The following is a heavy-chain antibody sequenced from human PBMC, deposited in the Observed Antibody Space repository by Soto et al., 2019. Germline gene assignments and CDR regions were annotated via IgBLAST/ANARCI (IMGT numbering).Heavy chain of an antibody. D-gene: IGHD6-13*01. J-gene: IGHJ6*03. V-gene: IGHV4-31*11. CDR2: VYFSGST. CDR3: AIACHSQQPHHRWGGCYMDV. Sequence: QLQLQESGPGLGKPSQTLSLTCAVSGGSISNGGCYWSWIRQQTGKGLEWIGYVYFSGSTYYDPSLMTRVIISVATPKNQFSLNLSSVTAADTALDYCAIACHSQQPHHRWGGCYMDVWGKGTTVTVSS. CDR1: GGSISNGGCY.